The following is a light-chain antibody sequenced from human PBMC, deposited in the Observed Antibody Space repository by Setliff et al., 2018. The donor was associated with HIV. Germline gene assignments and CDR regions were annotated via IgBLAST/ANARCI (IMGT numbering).Light chain of an antibody. CDR3: CSYADSNTFV. V-gene: IGLV2-23*02. J-gene: IGLJ1*01. CDR2: DVT. Sequence: QSALAQPASVSGSPGQTITIPCTGTSSDIGGYNSVSWYQQHPDKAPKLMIYDVTKRPSGVSNRFSGSNSGNTASLTISVLQADDEADYYCCSYADSNTFVFGTGTKVTVL. CDR1: SSDIGGYNS.